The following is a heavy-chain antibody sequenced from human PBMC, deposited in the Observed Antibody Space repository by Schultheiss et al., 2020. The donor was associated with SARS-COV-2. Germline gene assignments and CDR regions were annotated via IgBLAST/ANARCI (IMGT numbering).Heavy chain of an antibody. V-gene: IGHV3-21*04. CDR3: ARVWQWPYRYDY. J-gene: IGHJ4*02. CDR2: ISSSSSYI. D-gene: IGHD6-19*01. CDR1: GFTFSSYS. Sequence: GGSLRLSCAASGFTFSSYSMNWVRQAPGKGLEWVSSISSSSSYIYYADSVKGRFTISRDNAKNTLYLQMNSLRAEDTAVYYCARVWQWPYRYDYWGQGTLVTVSS.